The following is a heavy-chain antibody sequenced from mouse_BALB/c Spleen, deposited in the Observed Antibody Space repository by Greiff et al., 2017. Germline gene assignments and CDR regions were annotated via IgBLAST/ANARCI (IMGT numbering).Heavy chain of an antibody. CDR3: ARDIDYYGSSPFAY. V-gene: IGHV7-3*02. Sequence: EVKLVESGGGLVQPGGSLRLSCATSGFTFTDYYMSWVRQPPGKALEWLGFIRNKANGYTTEYSASVKGRFTISRDNSQSILYLQMNTLRAEDSATYYCARDIDYYGSSPFAYWGQGTLVTVSA. CDR1: GFTFTDYY. D-gene: IGHD1-1*01. CDR2: IRNKANGYTT. J-gene: IGHJ3*01.